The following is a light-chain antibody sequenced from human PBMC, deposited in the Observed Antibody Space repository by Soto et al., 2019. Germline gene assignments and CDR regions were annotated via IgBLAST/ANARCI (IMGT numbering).Light chain of an antibody. CDR2: EAT. Sequence: DIQMTQSPSSLSASVGDRVTITCQASQDIHNYLSWYQQKPGKAPELLIYEATNLEPGVPSRFSGSGSGTEFIFTINNLQTEDIATYYCHQYDTLQTFGQGTTGDIK. CDR3: HQYDTLQT. V-gene: IGKV1-33*01. CDR1: QDIHNY. J-gene: IGKJ1*01.